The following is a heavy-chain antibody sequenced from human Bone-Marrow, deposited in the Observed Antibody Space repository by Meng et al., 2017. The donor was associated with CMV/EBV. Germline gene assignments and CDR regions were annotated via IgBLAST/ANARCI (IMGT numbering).Heavy chain of an antibody. CDR2: VGGCDGDT. CDR3: AGPSAVGYSSGWTDAFDI. V-gene: IGHV1-18*01. Sequence: ASVKVSCKASGYTFSRYGVSWVRQAPGQGLEWLGWVGGCDGDTNYALEFRGRVTMTTDTATNTAYMELRSLRSDDTAVYYCAGPSAVGYSSGWTDAFDIWGQGTMVAVSS. J-gene: IGHJ3*02. CDR1: GYTFSRYG. D-gene: IGHD6-19*01.